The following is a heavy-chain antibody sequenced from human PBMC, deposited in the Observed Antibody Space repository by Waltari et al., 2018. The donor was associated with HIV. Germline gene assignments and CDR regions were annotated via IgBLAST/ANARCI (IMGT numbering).Heavy chain of an antibody. CDR1: GGSLSGYY. V-gene: IGHV4-34*01. D-gene: IGHD3-3*01. J-gene: IGHJ4*02. CDR3: ARGGGHYDFWSGYPIDY. CDR2: INHSGST. Sequence: QVQLQQWGAGLLKPSETMSLTCAVYGGSLSGYYWSRIRSHPGKGLEWIGEINHSGSTNYNPSLKSRVTISVDTSKNQFSLKLSSVTAADTAVYYCARGGGHYDFWSGYPIDYWGQGTLVTVSS.